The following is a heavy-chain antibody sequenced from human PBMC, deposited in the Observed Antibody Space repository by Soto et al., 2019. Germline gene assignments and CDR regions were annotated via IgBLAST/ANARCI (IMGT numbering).Heavy chain of an antibody. J-gene: IGHJ4*02. D-gene: IGHD2-21*01. CDR2: INEDGSER. V-gene: IGHV3-7*05. CDR1: GFTFSTYW. Sequence: EVQLVESGGGLVQPGGSLRLSCAASGFTFSTYWMSWVRQTPGKGLEWVANINEDGSERYYVDSVKGRFTISRDNAKNSLYLQKNSLRGEDTAVYYCARVWFLDYGGQGTLVTVSS. CDR3: ARVWFLDY.